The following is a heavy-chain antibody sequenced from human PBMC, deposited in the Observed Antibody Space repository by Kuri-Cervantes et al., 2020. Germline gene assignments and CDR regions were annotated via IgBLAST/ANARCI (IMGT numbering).Heavy chain of an antibody. D-gene: IGHD4-11*01. CDR2: IVVGSGNT. CDR3: ATAVFTGYYYMDV. CDR1: GFTFTSSA. V-gene: IGHV1-58*01. J-gene: IGHJ6*03. Sequence: SVKVSCKASGFTFTSSAVQWVRQARGQRLEWIGWIVVGSGNTNYAQKFQERVTITRDMSTSTAYMELSSLRSEDTAVYYCATAVFTGYYYMDVWGKGTTVTVSS.